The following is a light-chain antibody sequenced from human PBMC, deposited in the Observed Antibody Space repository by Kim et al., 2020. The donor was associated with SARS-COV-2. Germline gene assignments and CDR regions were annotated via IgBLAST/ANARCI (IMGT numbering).Light chain of an antibody. Sequence: SYELTQPPSVSVSPGQTASITCSGDKLGDKYACWYQQKPGQSPVLVIYQDSKRPSGIPERFSGSNSGNTATLTISGTQAMEEADYYCQAWDSSTGVFGEG. V-gene: IGLV3-1*01. J-gene: IGLJ3*02. CDR3: QAWDSSTGV. CDR1: KLGDKY. CDR2: QDS.